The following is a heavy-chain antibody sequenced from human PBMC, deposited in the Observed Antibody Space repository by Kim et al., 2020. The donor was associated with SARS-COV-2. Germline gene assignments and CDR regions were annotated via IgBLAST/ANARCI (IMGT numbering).Heavy chain of an antibody. CDR1: GGSISSGGYY. D-gene: IGHD5-12*01. CDR2: IYYSGST. Sequence: SETLSLTCTVSGGSISSGGYYWSWIRQHPGKGLEWIGYIYYSGSTYYNPSLKSRVTISVDTSKNQFSLKLSSVTAADTAVYYCARLSRYHGYCGNSVVHWGQGALVTVYS. V-gene: IGHV4-31*03. J-gene: IGHJ4*02. CDR3: ARLSRYHGYCGNSVVH.